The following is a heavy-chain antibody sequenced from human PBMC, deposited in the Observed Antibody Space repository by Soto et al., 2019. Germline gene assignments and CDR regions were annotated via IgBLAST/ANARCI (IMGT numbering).Heavy chain of an antibody. J-gene: IGHJ4*02. V-gene: IGHV1-69*08. D-gene: IGHD1-1*01. CDR1: GGTFSSYT. CDR2: IIPILGIA. CDR3: ATEGLQLERSGLDY. Sequence: QVQLVQSGAEVKKPGSSVKVSCKASGGTFSSYTISWVRQAPGQGLEWMGRIIPILGIANYAQKFQGRVTITTDKTTSTADMEPSSLSSEDTAVYDCATEGLQLERSGLDYRGQGTLVTDSS.